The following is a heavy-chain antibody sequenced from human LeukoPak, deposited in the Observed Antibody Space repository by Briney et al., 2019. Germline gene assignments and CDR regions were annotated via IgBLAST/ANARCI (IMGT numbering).Heavy chain of an antibody. V-gene: IGHV3-74*01. CDR1: GFTFSSYW. D-gene: IGHD6-19*01. CDR2: INSDGSST. CDR3: ARVSSGWPYYYYCYMDV. Sequence: GGSLRLSCAASGFTFSSYWMHWVRQAPGKGLVWVSRINSDGSSTSYADSVKGRFTISRDNAKNTLYLQMNSLRAEDTAVYYCARVSSGWPYYYYCYMDVWGKGTTVTISS. J-gene: IGHJ6*03.